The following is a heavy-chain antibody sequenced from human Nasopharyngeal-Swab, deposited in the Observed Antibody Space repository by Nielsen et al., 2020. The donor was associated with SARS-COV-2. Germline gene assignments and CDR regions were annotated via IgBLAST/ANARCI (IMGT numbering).Heavy chain of an antibody. D-gene: IGHD3-3*01. J-gene: IGHJ6*02. CDR2: IIPIFGTA. CDR1: GGTFSSYA. V-gene: IGHV1-69*06. CDR3: ARDSYDSYYGMDV. Sequence: SSVKVSCKASGGTFSSYAISWVRQAPGQGLEWMGGIIPIFGTAKYAQKFQGRVTITADKSTSTAYMELSSLRSEDTAVDYCARDSYDSYYGMDVWGQGTTVTVSS.